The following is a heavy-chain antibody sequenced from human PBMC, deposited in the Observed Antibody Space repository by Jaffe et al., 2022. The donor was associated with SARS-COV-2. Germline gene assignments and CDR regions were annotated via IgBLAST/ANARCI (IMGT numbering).Heavy chain of an antibody. D-gene: IGHD3-22*01. Sequence: QVQLQESGPGLVKPSQTLSLTCTVSGGSISSGSYYWSWIRQPAGKGLEWIGRIYTSGSTNYNPSLKSRVTISVDTSKNQFSLKLSSVTAADTAVYYCARDLFHYYYDSSGYGNAFDIWGQGTMVTVSS. CDR2: IYTSGST. V-gene: IGHV4-61*02. CDR1: GGSISSGSYY. J-gene: IGHJ3*02. CDR3: ARDLFHYYYDSSGYGNAFDI.